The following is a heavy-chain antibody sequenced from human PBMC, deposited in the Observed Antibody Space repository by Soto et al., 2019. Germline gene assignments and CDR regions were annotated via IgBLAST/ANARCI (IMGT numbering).Heavy chain of an antibody. J-gene: IGHJ6*03. CDR2: ITTYNENT. CDR3: ARFDYYYYYMDV. CDR1: GYTFSSYG. D-gene: IGHD3-10*01. Sequence: QVQLVQSGAEMKKPGASVKVSCKASGYTFSSYGITWVRQAPGQGLEWMGWITTYNENTNYAQNLQGRVTMTTDTSTSTAYMELRSLRIDDTAVYYCARFDYYYYYMDVWGKGTTVTVSS. V-gene: IGHV1-18*01.